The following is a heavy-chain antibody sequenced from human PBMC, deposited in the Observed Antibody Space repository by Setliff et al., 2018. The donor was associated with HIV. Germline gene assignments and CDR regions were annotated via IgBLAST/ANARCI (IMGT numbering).Heavy chain of an antibody. D-gene: IGHD5-12*01. V-gene: IGHV3-74*01. CDR1: GFSFSSYW. J-gene: IGHJ4*02. Sequence: PGGSLRLSCAASGFSFSSYWMHWVRQAPGKGLVWVSRISGYETRTTYADSVKGRFTISRDNAKNTLYLQMNSLTVEDTAVYYCARVFSGADDHTGPFDYWGQGTLVTVSS. CDR3: ARVFSGADDHTGPFDY. CDR2: ISGYETRT.